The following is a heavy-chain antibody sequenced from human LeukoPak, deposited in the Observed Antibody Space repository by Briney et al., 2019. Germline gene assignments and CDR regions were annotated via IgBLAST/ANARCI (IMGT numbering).Heavy chain of an antibody. CDR3: ARDSHCSSTSCYFYTY. Sequence: GGSLRLSCAASGFTFSSYSMNWVRQAPGKGLEWVSSISSSSSYIYYADSVKGRFTISRDNAKNSLCLQMNSLRAEDTAVYYCARDSHCSSTSCYFYTYWGQGTLVTVSS. J-gene: IGHJ4*02. CDR2: ISSSSSYI. CDR1: GFTFSSYS. V-gene: IGHV3-21*01. D-gene: IGHD2-2*01.